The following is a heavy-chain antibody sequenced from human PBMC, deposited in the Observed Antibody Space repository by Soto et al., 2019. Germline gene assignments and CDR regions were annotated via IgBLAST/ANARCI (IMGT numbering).Heavy chain of an antibody. V-gene: IGHV3-74*01. J-gene: IGHJ5*02. CDR1: GFTFSSYL. Sequence: EVQLVESGGGLVQPGGSLRLSCVASGFTFSSYLMPWVRQAPGKGLVWVSRINSDGSTTTYADSVKGRFTISRDNAKNTLYVEMKSLRAEDSAVYYCVRGVSVNWFDRWGQGTLVTVSS. CDR2: INSDGSTT. CDR3: VRGVSVNWFDR. D-gene: IGHD3-10*01.